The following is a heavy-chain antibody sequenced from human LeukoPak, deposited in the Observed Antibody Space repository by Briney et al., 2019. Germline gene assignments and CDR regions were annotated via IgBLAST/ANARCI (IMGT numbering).Heavy chain of an antibody. J-gene: IGHJ5*02. Sequence: SGTLSLTCAVYGGSLRGYYWSWIRQPPGKGLEWIGEINHSGSTNYNPSLKSRVTMSVDTSKNQFSLKLSSVTAADTAVDYCARGMVAARIGLGWFDPWGQGTLVTVSS. CDR3: ARGMVAARIGLGWFDP. CDR1: GGSLRGYY. D-gene: IGHD6-6*01. V-gene: IGHV4-34*01. CDR2: INHSGST.